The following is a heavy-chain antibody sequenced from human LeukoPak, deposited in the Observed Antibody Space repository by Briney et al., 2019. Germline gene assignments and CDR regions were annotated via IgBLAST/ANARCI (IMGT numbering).Heavy chain of an antibody. D-gene: IGHD3-3*01. Sequence: GRSLRLSCAASGFTFSSYGMHWVRQAPGKGLEWVAVIWYDGSNKYYADSVKGRFTISRDNSKNTLYLQMNSLRAEDTAVYYCARDNYDFWSFNWFDPWGQGTLVTVSS. CDR1: GFTFSSYG. V-gene: IGHV3-33*01. CDR3: ARDNYDFWSFNWFDP. J-gene: IGHJ5*02. CDR2: IWYDGSNK.